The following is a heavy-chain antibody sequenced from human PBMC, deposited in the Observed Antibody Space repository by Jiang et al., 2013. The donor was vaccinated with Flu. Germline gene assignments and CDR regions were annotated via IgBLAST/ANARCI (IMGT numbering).Heavy chain of an antibody. CDR3: ARMGDNSGYPAYYFDY. CDR2: IDWDDDK. V-gene: IGHV2-70*11. J-gene: IGHJ4*02. D-gene: IGHD3-22*01. CDR1: GFSLSSDGMS. Sequence: KPTQTLTLTCTFSGFSLSSDGMSVSFIRQPPGKALEWLARIDWDDDKYYSTSLKTRLSISKDTSKNQVVLTLTNMDPVDTATYFCARMGDNSGYPAYYFDYWGQGTLVHRLL.